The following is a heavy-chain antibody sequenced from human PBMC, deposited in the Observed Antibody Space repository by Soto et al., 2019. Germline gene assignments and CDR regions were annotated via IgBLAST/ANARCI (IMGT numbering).Heavy chain of an antibody. CDR3: ARESGGTTATLDYYYFYMDV. CDR2: INPNSGRT. D-gene: IGHD4-17*01. CDR1: GYAFSQFY. Sequence: QVQLVQSGAEVKKPGASVKVSCKASGYAFSQFYIHWMRQAPGQGLEWMGWINPNSGRTKFAQNFQGWVTMTRDTAIKTVYMELSGLKSDATAVYYCARESGGTTATLDYYYFYMDVWGTGTTVTVSS. J-gene: IGHJ6*03. V-gene: IGHV1-2*04.